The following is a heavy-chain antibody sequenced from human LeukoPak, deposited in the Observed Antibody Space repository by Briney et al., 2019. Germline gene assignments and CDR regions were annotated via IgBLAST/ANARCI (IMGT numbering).Heavy chain of an antibody. CDR3: AKDRDDYVWGSYLGAFDI. V-gene: IGHV3-23*01. CDR1: GFTFSSYA. CDR2: ISGASTST. D-gene: IGHD3-16*01. Sequence: GSLRLSCAASGFTFSSYAMSWVRQAPGKGLEWVSLISGASTSTYYADSVKGRFTISRDNFKNTLYLQMNSLRAEDTAVYYCAKDRDDYVWGSYLGAFDIWGQGTMVTVSS. J-gene: IGHJ3*02.